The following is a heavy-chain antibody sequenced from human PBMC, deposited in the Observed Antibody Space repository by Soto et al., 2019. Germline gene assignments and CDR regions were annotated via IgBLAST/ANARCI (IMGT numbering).Heavy chain of an antibody. V-gene: IGHV3-23*01. CDR3: AKGSYYYDSSGYGNFDY. D-gene: IGHD3-22*01. CDR2: ISGSGGST. Sequence: EVQLLESGGGLVQPGGSLRLSCAASGFTFSSYAMSWVRQAPGKGLDWGSAISGSGGSTYYADSVKGRFTISRDNSKNTLYLQMNSLRAEDTAVYYCAKGSYYYDSSGYGNFDYWGQGTLVTVSS. J-gene: IGHJ4*02. CDR1: GFTFSSYA.